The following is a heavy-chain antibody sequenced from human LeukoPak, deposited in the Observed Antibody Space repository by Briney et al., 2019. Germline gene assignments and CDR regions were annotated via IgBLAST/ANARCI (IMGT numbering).Heavy chain of an antibody. CDR2: ISSSGSTI. J-gene: IGHJ4*02. V-gene: IGHV3-48*03. CDR3: ARDRGVPAAIFDY. Sequence: GGSLRLSCAASGFTFSSYEMNWVRQAPGKGLEWVSYISSSGSTIYYADPVKGRFTISRDNAKNSLYLQMNSLRAEDAAVYYCARDRGVPAAIFDYWGQGTLVTVSS. CDR1: GFTFSSYE. D-gene: IGHD2-2*01.